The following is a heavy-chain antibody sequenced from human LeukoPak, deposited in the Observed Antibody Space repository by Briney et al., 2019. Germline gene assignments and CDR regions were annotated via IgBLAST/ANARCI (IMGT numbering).Heavy chain of an antibody. D-gene: IGHD3-22*01. CDR3: ARSYYYDSSGYYFPFDY. V-gene: IGHV1-69*13. Sequence: SAKVSCKASGGTFSSYAISWVRQAPGQGLEWMGGIIPIFGTANYAQKFQGRVTITADESTSTAYMELSSLRSEDTAVYYCARSYYYDSSGYYFPFDYWGQGTLVTVSS. J-gene: IGHJ4*02. CDR2: IIPIFGTA. CDR1: GGTFSSYA.